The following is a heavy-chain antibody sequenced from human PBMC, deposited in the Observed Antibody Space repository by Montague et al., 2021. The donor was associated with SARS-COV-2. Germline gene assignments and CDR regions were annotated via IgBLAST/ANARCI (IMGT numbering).Heavy chain of an antibody. CDR1: GFTFSSYA. CDR3: ARGGGSGSYYGAFDI. CDR2: ISYDGSNK. J-gene: IGHJ3*02. V-gene: IGHV3-30*04. Sequence: SLRLSCAASGFTFSSYAMHWFRQAPGKGLEWVAVISYDGSNKYYADSVKGRFTISRDNSKNTLYLQMNSLRAEDTAVYYCARGGGSGSYYGAFDIWGQGTMVTVSS. D-gene: IGHD3-10*01.